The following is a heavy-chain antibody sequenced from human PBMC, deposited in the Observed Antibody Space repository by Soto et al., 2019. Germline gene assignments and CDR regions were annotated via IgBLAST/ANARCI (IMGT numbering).Heavy chain of an antibody. Sequence: QVQVQQWGAGLLKSSETLSLTCAVYGGSFSGYYWSWIRQPPGKGLEWIGEVNPTGSTNYNPSLKSRVTISVDTSKNNLSLILNSVTAADTALYYCARSREQWRVDAFDIWGQGTMVTVPS. CDR2: VNPTGST. D-gene: IGHD6-19*01. J-gene: IGHJ3*02. V-gene: IGHV4-34*01. CDR3: ARSREQWRVDAFDI. CDR1: GGSFSGYY.